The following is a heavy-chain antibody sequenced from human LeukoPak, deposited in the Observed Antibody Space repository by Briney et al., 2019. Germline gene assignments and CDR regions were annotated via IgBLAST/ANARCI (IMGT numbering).Heavy chain of an antibody. CDR3: ARGLGLGEITGDCSGGSCYDGYFDY. J-gene: IGHJ4*02. CDR1: GGSFSGYY. CDR2: INHSGST. V-gene: IGHV4-34*01. D-gene: IGHD2-15*01. Sequence: SETLSLTCAVYGGSFSGYYWSWIRQPPGKGLEWIGEINHSGSTNYNPSLKSRVTISVDTSKNQFSLKLSSVTAADTAVYYCARGLGLGEITGDCSGGSCYDGYFDYWGQRTLVTVSS.